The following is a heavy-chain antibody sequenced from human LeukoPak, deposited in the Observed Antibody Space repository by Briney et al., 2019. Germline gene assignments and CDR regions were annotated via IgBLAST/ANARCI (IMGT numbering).Heavy chain of an antibody. J-gene: IGHJ4*02. CDR3: ARYYFGSGNYRTFDR. Sequence: GGSLRLSCAASGFILSDFTMNWVRQAPGKGLEWVSTISNTGVTHYADSVKGRFTISRDSAKNSQYLQIYSLRDEDTAVYYCARYYFGSGNYRTFDRWGQGTLVIVSA. CDR2: ISNTGVT. V-gene: IGHV3-69-1*01. D-gene: IGHD3-10*01. CDR1: GFILSDFT.